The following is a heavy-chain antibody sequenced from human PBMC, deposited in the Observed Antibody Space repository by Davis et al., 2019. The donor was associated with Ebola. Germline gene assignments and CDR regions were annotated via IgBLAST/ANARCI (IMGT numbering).Heavy chain of an antibody. CDR1: GFTFSSYA. V-gene: IGHV3-30-3*01. D-gene: IGHD3-22*01. CDR2: ISYDGSNK. J-gene: IGHJ4*02. Sequence: PGGSLRLSCAASGFTFSSYAMHWVRQAPGKGLEWVAVISYDGSNKYYADSVKGRFTISRDNSKNTLYLQMNSLRAEDTAVYYCAKDRVSGFHYDSSGYKNVWGQGTLVTVSS. CDR3: AKDRVSGFHYDSSGYKNV.